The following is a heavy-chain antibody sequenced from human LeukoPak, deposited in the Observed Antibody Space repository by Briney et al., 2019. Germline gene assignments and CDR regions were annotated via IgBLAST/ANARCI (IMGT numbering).Heavy chain of an antibody. CDR1: GFTFSSYS. V-gene: IGHV3-21*01. Sequence: PGGSLRLSCAASGFTFSSYSMNWVRQAPGKGLEWVSSISSSSSYIYYADSMKGRFTMSRDNAKNSLYLQMNSLRAEDTAVYYCARDRESYCTGGSCYSTGDYGGQGTLVTVSS. D-gene: IGHD2-15*01. CDR2: ISSSSSYI. CDR3: ARDRESYCTGGSCYSTGDY. J-gene: IGHJ4*02.